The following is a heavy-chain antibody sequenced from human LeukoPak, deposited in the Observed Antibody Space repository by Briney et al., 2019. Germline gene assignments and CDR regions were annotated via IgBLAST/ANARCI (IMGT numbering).Heavy chain of an antibody. CDR2: INSDGINT. CDR3: AKDATPALGTVYMDV. J-gene: IGHJ6*03. D-gene: IGHD6-13*01. CDR1: GFTFSNYW. Sequence: GGSLRLSCAASGFTFSNYWMHWVRHAPGKGLVWVSRINSDGINTSYADSVKGRFTISRDNAKNTLNLQMNSLRAEDTAVYYCAKDATPALGTVYMDVWGKGTTVTISS. V-gene: IGHV3-74*01.